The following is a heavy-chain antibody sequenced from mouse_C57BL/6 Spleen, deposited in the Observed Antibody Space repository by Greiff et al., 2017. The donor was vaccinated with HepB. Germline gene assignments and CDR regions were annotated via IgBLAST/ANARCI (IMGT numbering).Heavy chain of an antibody. CDR1: GYTFTDYY. CDR3: ARREGYDYDVGCAY. CDR2: INPNNGGT. J-gene: IGHJ3*01. V-gene: IGHV1-26*01. Sequence: VQLQQSGPELVKPGASVKISCKASGYTFTDYYMNWVKQSHGKSLEWIGDINPNNGGTSYNQKFKGKATLTVDKSSSTAYMELRSLTSEDSAVYYCARREGYDYDVGCAYWGQGTLVTVSA. D-gene: IGHD2-4*01.